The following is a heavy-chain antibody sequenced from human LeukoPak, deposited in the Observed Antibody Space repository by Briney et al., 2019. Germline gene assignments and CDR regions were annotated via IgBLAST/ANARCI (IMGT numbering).Heavy chain of an antibody. CDR2: IYYSGST. V-gene: IGHV4-59*07. CDR1: GGSISSYY. Sequence: SDTLSLTCTVSGGSISSYYWSWIRQPPGKGLEWIGYIYYSGSTNYNPSLKSRVTISVDTSKNQFSLKLSSVTAADTAVYYCARGGANLDSYGSEWGQGTLVTVSS. J-gene: IGHJ4*02. CDR3: ARGGANLDSYGSE. D-gene: IGHD5-18*01.